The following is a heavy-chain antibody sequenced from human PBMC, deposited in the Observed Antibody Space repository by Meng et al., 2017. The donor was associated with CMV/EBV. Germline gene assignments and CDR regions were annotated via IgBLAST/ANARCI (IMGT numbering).Heavy chain of an antibody. V-gene: IGHV3-43*01. D-gene: IGHD4/OR15-4a*01. CDR1: GFTFGGYS. CDR3: LKERYGARWVSFDS. CDR2: INKDGSRT. J-gene: IGHJ5*01. Sequence: SGFTFGGYSMQWVRQVPGKGLEWVSLINKDGSRTFYAGSVKGRFTIFRDNIKSSLYLQMDSLTTEDTAFYYCLKERYGARWVSFDSWGHGTLVTVSS.